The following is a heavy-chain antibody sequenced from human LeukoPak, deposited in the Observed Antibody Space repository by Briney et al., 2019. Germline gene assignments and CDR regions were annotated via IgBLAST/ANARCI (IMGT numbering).Heavy chain of an antibody. CDR2: ISWNSGSI. CDR1: GFTFDDYA. CDR3: AKDNGYYYDSSGYWFDY. Sequence: PGGSLRLSCAASGFTFDDYAMHWVRQAPGKGLEWVSGISWNSGSIGYADSVKGRFTISRDNAKNSLYLQMNSLRAEDTALYYCAKDNGYYYDSSGYWFDYWGQGTLVTVSS. V-gene: IGHV3-9*01. D-gene: IGHD3-22*01. J-gene: IGHJ4*02.